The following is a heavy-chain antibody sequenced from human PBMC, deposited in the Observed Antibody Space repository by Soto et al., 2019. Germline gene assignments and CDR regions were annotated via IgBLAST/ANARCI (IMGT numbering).Heavy chain of an antibody. CDR3: ASPPYYYDTSGYSY. CDR1: GFAFGTYS. CDR2: ISSSSSYI. D-gene: IGHD3-22*01. V-gene: IGHV3-21*01. J-gene: IGHJ4*02. Sequence: EVQLVESGGGLVKPGGSLRLSCAASGFAFGTYSMNWVRQAPGKGLEWVSSISSSSSYIYYADSVKGRFTISRDNAKNSLYLQMNSLRAEDTAVYHCASPPYYYDTSGYSYWGQGTVVTVSS.